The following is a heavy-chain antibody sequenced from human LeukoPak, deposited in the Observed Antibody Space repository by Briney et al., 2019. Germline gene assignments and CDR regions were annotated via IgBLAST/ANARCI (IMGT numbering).Heavy chain of an antibody. D-gene: IGHD1-26*01. CDR2: ISSSSTSI. J-gene: IGHJ4*02. CDR3: ARDAGTFNY. CDR1: GFTFSSYS. Sequence: GGSLRLSRAASGFTFSSYSMNWVRQAPGTGLEWVSYISSSSTSIYYADSVKGRFTISRDNAKNSLSLQMNSLRAEDTAVYYCARDAGTFNYWGQGTLVTVSS. V-gene: IGHV3-48*01.